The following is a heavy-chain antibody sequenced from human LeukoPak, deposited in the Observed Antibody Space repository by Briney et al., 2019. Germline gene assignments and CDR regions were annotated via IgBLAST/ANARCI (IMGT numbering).Heavy chain of an antibody. CDR1: GFTFSSYA. Sequence: GSLRLSCAASGFTFSSYAISWVRQAPGKGLECIGEINHSGSTNYNPSLKSRVTISVDTSKNQFSLKLSSVTAADTAVYYCARGLGSVAADYYYYYMDVWGKGTTVTVSS. J-gene: IGHJ6*03. V-gene: IGHV4-34*01. CDR3: ARGLGSVAADYYYYYMDV. D-gene: IGHD2-15*01. CDR2: INHSGST.